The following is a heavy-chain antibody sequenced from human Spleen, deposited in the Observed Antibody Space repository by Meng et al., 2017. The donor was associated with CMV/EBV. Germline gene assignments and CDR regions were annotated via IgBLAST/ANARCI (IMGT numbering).Heavy chain of an antibody. Sequence: CKASGYPFTNYGISWVRQAPGQGLEWMGCISAYNGNTNYAQNFQGRVTMTTDTHTTTAYMELRSLRSDDTAIYFCARDRATRAYYFDYWGQGTLVTVSS. D-gene: IGHD1-1*01. V-gene: IGHV1-18*01. CDR3: ARDRATRAYYFDY. CDR1: GYPFTNYG. CDR2: ISAYNGNT. J-gene: IGHJ4*02.